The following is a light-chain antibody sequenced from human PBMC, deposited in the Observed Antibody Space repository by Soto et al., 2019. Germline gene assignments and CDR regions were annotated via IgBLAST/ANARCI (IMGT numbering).Light chain of an antibody. CDR1: QDISHY. J-gene: IGKJ1*01. Sequence: DIQMTQSPSSLSASVGDTVTITCRASQDISHYLAWYQKRPGKVPKLLIHTASILQSGVSSRFSASGSGTDFTLTISSLQPEDVATYYCQKYDRVTWTFGRGTKVEIK. CDR3: QKYDRVTWT. CDR2: TAS. V-gene: IGKV1-27*01.